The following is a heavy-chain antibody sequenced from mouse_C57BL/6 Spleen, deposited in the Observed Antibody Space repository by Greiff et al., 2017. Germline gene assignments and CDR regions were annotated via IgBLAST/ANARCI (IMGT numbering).Heavy chain of an antibody. CDR1: GYAFSSYW. Sequence: VQRVESGAELVKPGASVKISCKASGYAFSSYWMNWVKQRPGKGLEWIGQIYPGDGDTNYNGKFKGKATLTADKSSSTAYMQLSSLTSEDSAVYFCARRGPDWYFDVWGTGTTVTVSS. V-gene: IGHV1-80*01. J-gene: IGHJ1*03. CDR2: IYPGDGDT. D-gene: IGHD3-3*01. CDR3: ARRGPDWYFDV.